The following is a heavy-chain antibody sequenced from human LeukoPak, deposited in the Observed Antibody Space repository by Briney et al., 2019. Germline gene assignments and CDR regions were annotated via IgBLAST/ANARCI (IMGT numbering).Heavy chain of an antibody. Sequence: ASVKVSCKASGYTFTCYYMRWVRQAPGQGLEWMGWINPNSGGTNYAQKFQGRVTMTRDTSISTAYMELSRLRSDDTAVYYCARVMVVAAPGFDPWGQGTLVTVSS. V-gene: IGHV1-2*02. J-gene: IGHJ5*02. CDR1: GYTFTCYY. CDR3: ARVMVVAAPGFDP. CDR2: INPNSGGT. D-gene: IGHD2-15*01.